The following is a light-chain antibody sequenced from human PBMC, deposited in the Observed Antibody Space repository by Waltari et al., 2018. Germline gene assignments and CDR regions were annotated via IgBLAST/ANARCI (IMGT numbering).Light chain of an antibody. CDR1: SSDVGGYNT. CDR2: DVS. V-gene: IGLV2-14*01. J-gene: IGLJ3*02. Sequence: QSALPQPASVSGSPGQSITISFTGTSSDVGGYNTVSWYQQHPGKAPKLMIYDVSNRPSGVSNRFSGSKSGNTASLTISGLQAEDEADYYCSSYTSSSTWVFGGGTKLTVL. CDR3: SSYTSSSTWV.